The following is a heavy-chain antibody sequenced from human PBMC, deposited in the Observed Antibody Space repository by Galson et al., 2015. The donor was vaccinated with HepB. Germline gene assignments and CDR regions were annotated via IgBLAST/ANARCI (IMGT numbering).Heavy chain of an antibody. CDR1: GYTFTSYG. V-gene: IGHV1-18*01. CDR2: ISAYNGNT. CDR3: ARDRTIGIFGVHDAFDI. D-gene: IGHD3-3*01. J-gene: IGHJ3*02. Sequence: SVKVSCKASGYTFTSYGISWVRQAPGQGLEWMGWISAYNGNTNYAQKLQGRVTMTTDTSTSTAYMELRSLRSDDTAVYYCARDRTIGIFGVHDAFDIWGQGTMVTVSS.